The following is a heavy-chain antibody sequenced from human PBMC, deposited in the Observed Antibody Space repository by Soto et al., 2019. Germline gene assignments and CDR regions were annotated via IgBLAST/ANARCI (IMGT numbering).Heavy chain of an antibody. V-gene: IGHV3-30*18. D-gene: IGHD6-19*01. CDR1: GFTFSSYG. J-gene: IGHJ6*01. CDR3: VKDGSSGWPYYYGMEV. Sequence: GGSLRLSCAASGFTFSSYGIHWVRQAPGKGLEWVAVISYDGRNKYYADSVKGRFTISRDNSKNTLYLQMSSLRPEDTAVYYCVKDGSSGWPYYYGMEVWGQGTTVNVSA. CDR2: ISYDGRNK.